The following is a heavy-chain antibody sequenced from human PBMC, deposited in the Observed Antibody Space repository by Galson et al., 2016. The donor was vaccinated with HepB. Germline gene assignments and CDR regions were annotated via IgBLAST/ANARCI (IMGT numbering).Heavy chain of an antibody. V-gene: IGHV3-23*01. D-gene: IGHD4-17*01. CDR3: AKDVVDGDYVEF. J-gene: IGHJ4*02. CDR2: ISGSGGGT. Sequence: SLRLSCAASGFTFSSCAMIWVRQAPGKGLEWVSDISGSGGGTQYADSVKGRFTISRDNSKNTLYLQMNSLRAEDTAVYYCAKDVVDGDYVEFWGQGTLVTVSS. CDR1: GFTFSSCA.